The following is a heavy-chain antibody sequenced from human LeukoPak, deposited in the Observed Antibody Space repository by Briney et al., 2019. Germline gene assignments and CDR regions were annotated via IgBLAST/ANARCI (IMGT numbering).Heavy chain of an antibody. J-gene: IGHJ5*02. CDR2: ISAYNGNT. Sequence: ASVKVSCKASGYTFTSYGISRVRQAPGQGLEWMGWISAYNGNTNYAQKLQGRVTMTTDTSTSTAYMELRSLRSDDTAVYYCARVGYDSSGYYPNWFDPWGQGTLVTVSS. CDR1: GYTFTSYG. D-gene: IGHD3-22*01. CDR3: ARVGYDSSGYYPNWFDP. V-gene: IGHV1-18*01.